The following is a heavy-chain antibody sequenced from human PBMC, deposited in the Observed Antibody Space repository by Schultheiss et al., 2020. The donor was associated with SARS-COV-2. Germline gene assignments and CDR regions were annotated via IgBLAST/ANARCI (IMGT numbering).Heavy chain of an antibody. CDR3: ARVVAQGLVYYYYYMDV. V-gene: IGHV3-30*14. CDR1: GFTFSDNA. D-gene: IGHD6-19*01. Sequence: GGSLRLSCAASGFTFSDNAMSWVRQAPGKGLEWVAVISYDGRNKYYAGSVKGRFTISRHNSKNTLYLQMNSLRAEDTAVYYCARVVAQGLVYYYYYMDVWGKGTTVTVSS. J-gene: IGHJ6*03. CDR2: ISYDGRNK.